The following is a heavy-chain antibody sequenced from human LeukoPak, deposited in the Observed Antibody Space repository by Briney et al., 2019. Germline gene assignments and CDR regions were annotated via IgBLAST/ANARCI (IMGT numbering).Heavy chain of an antibody. CDR2: IYPGDSDT. J-gene: IGHJ4*02. CDR3: AKQSSGPSFDY. Sequence: GESLRISCKGSGYSFTSYWIAWVRQMPGQGLEWMGIIYPGDSDTRYSPSFQGQVTISADKSISTAYLQWSSLKASDTAMYYCAKQSSGPSFDYWGQGTLVTVSS. V-gene: IGHV5-51*01. CDR1: GYSFTSYW.